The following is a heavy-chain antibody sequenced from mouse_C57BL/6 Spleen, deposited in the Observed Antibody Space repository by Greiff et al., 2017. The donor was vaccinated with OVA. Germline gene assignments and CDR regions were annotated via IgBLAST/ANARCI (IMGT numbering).Heavy chain of an antibody. V-gene: IGHV5-6*01. D-gene: IGHD1-1*01. Sequence: EVQLQESGGDLVKPGGSLKLSCAASGFTFSSYGMSWVRQTPDKRLEWVATISSGGSYTYYPDSVKGRFTISRDNAKNTLYLQMSSLKSEDTAMYYCARHITTVVATGDWYFDVWGTGTTVTVSS. CDR2: ISSGGSYT. CDR3: ARHITTVVATGDWYFDV. CDR1: GFTFSSYG. J-gene: IGHJ1*03.